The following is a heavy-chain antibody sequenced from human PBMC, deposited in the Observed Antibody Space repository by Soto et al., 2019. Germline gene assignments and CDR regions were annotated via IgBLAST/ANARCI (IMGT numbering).Heavy chain of an antibody. D-gene: IGHD1-26*01. CDR3: AREILPDDAFDI. Sequence: EVQLVESGGGLVQPGGSLRLSCAASGFIFSSYWMHWVRQAPGKGLVWFSRIKSDGSSTTYADSVNGRFTISRDNAKNTLYLQMNSLRVEDTAVYYCAREILPDDAFDIWGQGTMVTVSS. CDR1: GFIFSSYW. CDR2: IKSDGSST. J-gene: IGHJ3*02. V-gene: IGHV3-74*01.